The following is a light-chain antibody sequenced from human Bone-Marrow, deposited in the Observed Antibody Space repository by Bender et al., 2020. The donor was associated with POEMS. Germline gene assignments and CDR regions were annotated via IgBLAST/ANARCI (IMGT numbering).Light chain of an antibody. Sequence: QSALTQPASVSGSPGQSITISCAGTSSDVGGYNYVSWYQQHPGKAPKLMIYDVSNRPSGVSDRFSGSKSGNTASLTISGLQAEDEAYYFCSSFTSCDTVVFGGGTKLTVL. CDR3: SSFTSCDTVV. CDR1: SSDVGGYNY. V-gene: IGLV2-14*01. J-gene: IGLJ2*01. CDR2: DVS.